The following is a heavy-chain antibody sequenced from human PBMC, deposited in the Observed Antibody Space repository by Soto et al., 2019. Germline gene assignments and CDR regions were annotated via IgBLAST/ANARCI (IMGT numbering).Heavy chain of an antibody. CDR2: ISAYNGNT. CDR3: ARGGKDYGDYRDYYYYYGMDV. J-gene: IGHJ6*02. D-gene: IGHD4-17*01. CDR1: GYTFTSYG. Sequence: QVQLVQSGAEVKKPGASVKVSCKASGYTFTSYGISWVRQAPGQGLEWMGWISAYNGNTNYAQKLQGRVTMTTDTSTXXAXMXXRSLRSDDTAVYYCARGGKDYGDYRDYYYYYGMDVWGQGTTVTVSS. V-gene: IGHV1-18*01.